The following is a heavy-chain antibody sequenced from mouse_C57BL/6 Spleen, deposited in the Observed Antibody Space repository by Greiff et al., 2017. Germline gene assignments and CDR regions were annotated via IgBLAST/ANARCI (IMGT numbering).Heavy chain of an antibody. D-gene: IGHD2-3*01. CDR1: GYTFTSYW. V-gene: IGHV1-74*01. J-gene: IGHJ3*01. Sequence: QFQLQQPGAELVQPGASVKVSCKASGYTFTSYWMHWVKQRPGQGLEWIGRFHPSDSDTNYHQKFKGKATLTVDNSSSTVYMQLSSLTSEDSAVYYCAIGFFYDGYFAYWGQGTLGTVSA. CDR3: AIGFFYDGYFAY. CDR2: FHPSDSDT.